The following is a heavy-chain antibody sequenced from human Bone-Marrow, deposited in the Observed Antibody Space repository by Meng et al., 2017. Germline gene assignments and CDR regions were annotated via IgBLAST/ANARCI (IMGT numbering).Heavy chain of an antibody. Sequence: VLLQEPVPEWGTRSLTLSLTCTGSGGSFGRASSYCSWIWQHPGQGQEYIGYIYNSGSTYYNPYLKSRVIISVDTSTNKFSLRLNSVTAADTAVYYCASLYGDSSVGYLDLWGRGTLVTVSS. CDR3: ASLYGDSSVGYLDL. J-gene: IGHJ2*01. CDR2: IYNSGST. CDR1: GGSFGRASSY. V-gene: IGHV4-31*03. D-gene: IGHD4-17*01.